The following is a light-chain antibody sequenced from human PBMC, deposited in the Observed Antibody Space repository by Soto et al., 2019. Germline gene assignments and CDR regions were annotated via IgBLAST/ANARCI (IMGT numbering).Light chain of an antibody. J-gene: IGKJ4*01. Sequence: DIQMTQSPSALSESVGDTVTVTCRASQAIGDHLAWFQQQPGKVPQRLIYSVSTLHTVAPSRFSGSGSETDFTLTITNLQPEDVASYFCLQHYTYPPTFGGGT. CDR2: SVS. CDR3: LQHYTYPPT. V-gene: IGKV1-17*03. CDR1: QAIGDH.